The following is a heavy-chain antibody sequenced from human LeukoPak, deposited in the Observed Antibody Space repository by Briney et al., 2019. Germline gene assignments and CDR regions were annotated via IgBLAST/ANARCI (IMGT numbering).Heavy chain of an antibody. CDR2: INPSGGST. J-gene: IGHJ3*02. CDR3: ARVGYFDSSASRGIHAFDI. D-gene: IGHD3-22*01. V-gene: IGHV1-46*01. Sequence: ASVKVSCKASGYTFTSYYMHWVRQAPGQGLEWMGIINPSGGSTSYAQKFQGRVTMTRDTSTTTVYMELSSLRSEDTAVYYCARVGYFDSSASRGIHAFDIWGQGTMVTVSS. CDR1: GYTFTSYY.